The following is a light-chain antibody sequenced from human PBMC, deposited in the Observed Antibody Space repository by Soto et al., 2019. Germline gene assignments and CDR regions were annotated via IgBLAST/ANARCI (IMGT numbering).Light chain of an antibody. CDR1: QDIVAY. V-gene: IGKV1D-12*01. CDR3: QQAYSFPIT. CDR2: AAS. J-gene: IGKJ5*01. Sequence: IQVTQSPSSVSASVGDRVTITCRASQDIVAYLAWYQHKPGRAPELLIRAASTLQSGVPSRFSGSGSGTDFTLTINSLQPEDFATYYCQQAYSFPITFGQGTRLEI.